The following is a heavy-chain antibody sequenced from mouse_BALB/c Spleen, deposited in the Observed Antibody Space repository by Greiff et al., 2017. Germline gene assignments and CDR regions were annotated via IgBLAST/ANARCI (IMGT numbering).Heavy chain of an antibody. D-gene: IGHD1-2*01. CDR2: INPYNDGT. J-gene: IGHJ4*01. V-gene: IGHV1-14*01. Sequence: VQLQQSGPELVKPGASVKMSCKASGYTFTSYVMHWVKQKPGQGLEWIGYINPYNDGTKYNEKFKGKATLTSDKSSSTAYMELSSLTSEDSAVYYRAREGGTAGGYAMDYWGQGTSVTVSS. CDR1: GYTFTSYV. CDR3: AREGGTAGGYAMDY.